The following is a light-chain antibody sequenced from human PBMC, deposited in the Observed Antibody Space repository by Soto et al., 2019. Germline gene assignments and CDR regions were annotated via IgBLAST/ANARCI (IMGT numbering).Light chain of an antibody. V-gene: IGKV3-20*01. CDR2: DAS. CDR3: QQYGSSPQT. J-gene: IGKJ1*01. Sequence: EIGLTQSPGTLSLSPGERVTLSCRASQNVRSNYLAWYQQKPGQAPRLLIYDASSRATGIPDRFSGSGSETDFTLTISRLEPEDFAVYHCQQYGSSPQTFGQGTKADIK. CDR1: QNVRSNY.